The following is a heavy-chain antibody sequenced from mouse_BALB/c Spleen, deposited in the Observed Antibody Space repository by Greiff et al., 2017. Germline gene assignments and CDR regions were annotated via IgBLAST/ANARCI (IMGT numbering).Heavy chain of an antibody. Sequence: EVKLQESGGGLVKPGGSLKLSCAASGFTFSSYAMSWVRQTPEKRLEWVASISSGGSTYYPDSVKGRFTISRDNARNILYLQMSSLRSEDTAMYYCARPYYRYDGAWFAYWGQGTLVTVSA. V-gene: IGHV5-6-5*01. CDR2: ISSGGST. D-gene: IGHD2-14*01. J-gene: IGHJ3*01. CDR1: GFTFSSYA. CDR3: ARPYYRYDGAWFAY.